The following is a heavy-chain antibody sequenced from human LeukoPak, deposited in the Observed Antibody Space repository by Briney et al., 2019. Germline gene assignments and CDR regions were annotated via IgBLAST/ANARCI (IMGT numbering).Heavy chain of an antibody. D-gene: IGHD4-17*01. CDR3: ARRGAVTHAFDI. V-gene: IGHV3-74*01. Sequence: PGGSLRLSCAASGFTFSNYWMNWVRHAPGKGLVWVSRINRDGSSTSYADSVKGRFTVSRDNAKNTLYLQMNSLRAEDTAVYYCARRGAVTHAFDIWGQGTMVTISS. CDR2: INRDGSST. CDR1: GFTFSNYW. J-gene: IGHJ3*02.